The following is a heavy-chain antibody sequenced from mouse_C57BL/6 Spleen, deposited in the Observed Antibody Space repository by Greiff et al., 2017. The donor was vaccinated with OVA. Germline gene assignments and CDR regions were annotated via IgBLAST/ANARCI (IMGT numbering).Heavy chain of an antibody. V-gene: IGHV1-69*01. J-gene: IGHJ3*01. CDR2: IDPSDSYT. D-gene: IGHD1-1*01. Sequence: QVQLQQPGAELVMPGASVKLSCKASGYTFTSYWMHWVKQRPGQGLEWIGEIDPSDSYTNYNQKFKGQSTLTVNKSSSTAYMQLSSLTSEDSAVYYCARHYGSSPAWFAYWGQGTLVTVSA. CDR3: ARHYGSSPAWFAY. CDR1: GYTFTSYW.